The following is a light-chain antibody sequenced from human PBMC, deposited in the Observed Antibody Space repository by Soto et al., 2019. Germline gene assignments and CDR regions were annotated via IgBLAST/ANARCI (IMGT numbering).Light chain of an antibody. CDR1: QGISSY. CDR2: AAS. CDR3: QQYYSYLWT. J-gene: IGKJ1*01. V-gene: IGKV1-8*01. Sequence: AIRMTQSPSSLSASTGDRVTITCRASQGISSYLAWYQQKPGKAPKLLIYAASTLQSGVPSGFSGSGSGTDFTLTISCLQSEDFATYYCQQYYSYLWTFGQGTKVDIK.